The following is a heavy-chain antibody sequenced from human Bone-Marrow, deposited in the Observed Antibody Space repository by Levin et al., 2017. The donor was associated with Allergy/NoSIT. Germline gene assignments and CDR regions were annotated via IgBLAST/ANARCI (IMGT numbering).Heavy chain of an antibody. Sequence: AGGSLRLSCAASRFTFSSHAMHWVRQAPGKGLEWVAIVSYDGSSKFYADSVKGRFTISRDNSKSMLYLQMDSLRPEDTAVYYCARDLSATVTTSQSDLWGQGTLVSVSS. D-gene: IGHD4-17*01. V-gene: IGHV3-30*04. CDR2: VSYDGSSK. CDR3: ARDLSATVTTSQSDL. J-gene: IGHJ4*02. CDR1: RFTFSSHA.